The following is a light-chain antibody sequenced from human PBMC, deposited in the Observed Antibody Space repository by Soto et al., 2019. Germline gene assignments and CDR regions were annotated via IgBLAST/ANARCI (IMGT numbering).Light chain of an antibody. CDR1: QSISSW. CDR2: KAS. J-gene: IGKJ1*01. V-gene: IGKV1-5*03. CDR3: QQYNSYPCT. Sequence: DIQMTQSPSTLSASVGDRVTITCRASQSISSWLAWYQQKPGKTPKVLIYKASSLESGVPSRFSGSGSGTEFTLTISSLQPDDFATSYCQQYNSYPCTFGQGTKVEIK.